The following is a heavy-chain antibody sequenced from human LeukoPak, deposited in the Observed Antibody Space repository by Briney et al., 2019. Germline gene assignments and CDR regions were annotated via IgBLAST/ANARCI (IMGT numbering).Heavy chain of an antibody. CDR2: ISAYNGNT. D-gene: IGHD2-2*01. CDR1: GYTFTSYG. V-gene: IGHV1-18*01. Sequence: ASVKVSCKASGYTFTSYGISWVRQAPGQGLEWMGWISAYNGNTNYAQKLQGRVTMTTDTSTSTAYMELRSLRSDDTAVYYCARDLYEEYCSSTSCSYFDYWGQGTLVTVSS. CDR3: ARDLYEEYCSSTSCSYFDY. J-gene: IGHJ4*02.